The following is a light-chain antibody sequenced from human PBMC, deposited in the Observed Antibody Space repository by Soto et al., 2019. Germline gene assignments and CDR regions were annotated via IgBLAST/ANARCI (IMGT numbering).Light chain of an antibody. CDR3: CSYAGNRVI. CDR1: RSDVGGYNF. Sequence: QSALTQPRSVSGSPGQSVTISSTGTRSDVGGYNFVSWYQQHPGKAPTLIIYDVAKRPSGVPDRFSGSKSADTASLTISGLQAEDEADYYCCSYAGNRVIFGGGTKLTVL. J-gene: IGLJ2*01. V-gene: IGLV2-11*01. CDR2: DVA.